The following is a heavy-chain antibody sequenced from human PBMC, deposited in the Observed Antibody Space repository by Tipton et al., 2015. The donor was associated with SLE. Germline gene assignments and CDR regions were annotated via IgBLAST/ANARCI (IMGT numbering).Heavy chain of an antibody. CDR3: VKDKGVTALDF. CDR1: GFTFSDYA. Sequence: SLRLSCAASGFTFSDYAMGWVRQAPGKGLEWFSAITDSGSDSYYADSVKGRFTISRDNSQNTLYLQMNSLRAEDTALYYCVKDKGVTALDFWGQGTLVTVSS. V-gene: IGHV3-23*01. CDR2: ITDSGSDS. D-gene: IGHD2-21*02. J-gene: IGHJ4*02.